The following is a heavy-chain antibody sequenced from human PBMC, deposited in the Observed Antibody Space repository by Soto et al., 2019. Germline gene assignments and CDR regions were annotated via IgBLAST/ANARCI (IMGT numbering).Heavy chain of an antibody. D-gene: IGHD4-17*01. CDR2: ISGYSGNA. J-gene: IGHJ4*02. V-gene: IGHV1-18*04. Sequence: QVQVMQSGAEVKKPGDSVKVSCKTSGYIFSDYGINWVRQAPGQGLEWMGWISGYSGNANLAQKFQGRVTMTTDKSTRTSYMDLRRLRSDDTAVYYCAKRTSGTTWGESDYWCQGTLVTVSS. CDR3: AKRTSGTTWGESDY. CDR1: GYIFSDYG.